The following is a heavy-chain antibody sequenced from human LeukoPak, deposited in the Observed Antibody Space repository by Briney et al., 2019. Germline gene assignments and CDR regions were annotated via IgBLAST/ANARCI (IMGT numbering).Heavy chain of an antibody. CDR3: ARATITMAVGVPADDFDI. CDR2: IYYTGNT. Sequence: SQTLSLTCTVSGGSINSGDYYWSWIRQPPGKGLEWTGYIYYTGNTYYNPSLKSRINISVDTSKKQFSLKLRSVTAADTAVYYCARATITMAVGVPADDFDIWGPGTMVTVSS. J-gene: IGHJ3*02. CDR1: GGSINSGDYY. V-gene: IGHV4-30-4*08. D-gene: IGHD3-10*01.